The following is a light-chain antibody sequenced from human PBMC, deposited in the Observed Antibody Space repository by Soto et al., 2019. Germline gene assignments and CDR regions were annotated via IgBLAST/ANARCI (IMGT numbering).Light chain of an antibody. CDR3: AAWDDSLNGHMV. Sequence: QSVLTQPPSASGTPGQRVTISCSGSSSNIGSNTVSWYQHLPVTAPTLLIYTNNQRPSGVPDRFSGSKSGTSASLAISGLQSEDEADYYCAAWDDSLNGHMVFGGGTKLTVL. V-gene: IGLV1-44*01. CDR1: SSNIGSNT. CDR2: TNN. J-gene: IGLJ2*01.